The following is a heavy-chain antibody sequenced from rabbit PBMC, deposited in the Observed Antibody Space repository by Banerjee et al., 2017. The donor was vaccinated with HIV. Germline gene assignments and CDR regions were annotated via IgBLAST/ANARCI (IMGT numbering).Heavy chain of an antibody. J-gene: IGHJ4*01. CDR3: ARQGDYGAAYEL. V-gene: IGHV1S45*01. CDR2: INADNGGT. CDR1: GLSFSGNYW. D-gene: IGHD6-1*01. Sequence: EESGGGLVQPEGSLTLTCTASGLSFSGNYWIWWVRQAPGKGLEWIACINADNGGTNYASWANGRFTITKTSSTTVTLQMTSLTAADTATYFCARQGDYGAAYELWGPGTLVTVS.